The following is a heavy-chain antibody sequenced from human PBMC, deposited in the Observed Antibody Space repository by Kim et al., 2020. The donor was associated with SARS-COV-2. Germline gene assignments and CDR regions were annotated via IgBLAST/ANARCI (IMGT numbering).Heavy chain of an antibody. V-gene: IGHV3-7*03. Sequence: GGSLRLSCAASGFTFSSYWMSWVRQAPGKGLEWVANIKQDGSEEYYVDSVKGRFTISRDNAKNSLYLQMNSLRAEDTAVYYCARVGLGYCSGGSCYSAFDIWGQGTMVTVSS. D-gene: IGHD2-15*01. CDR2: IKQDGSEE. CDR3: ARVGLGYCSGGSCYSAFDI. CDR1: GFTFSSYW. J-gene: IGHJ3*02.